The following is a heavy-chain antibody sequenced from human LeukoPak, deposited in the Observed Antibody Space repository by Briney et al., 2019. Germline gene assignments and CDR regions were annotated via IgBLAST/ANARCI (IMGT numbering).Heavy chain of an antibody. Sequence: SETLSLTCTVSGGSISSSTYYWGWIRQPPGRGLEWIVTIYYRGSTYYNPSLKSRVTISVDTSNNQFSLRLSSVTAADTAVYYCAILGTGSSWGQGTLVTVSS. V-gene: IGHV4-39*01. CDR3: AILGTGSS. D-gene: IGHD3-10*01. CDR1: GGSISSSTYY. J-gene: IGHJ5*02. CDR2: IYYRGST.